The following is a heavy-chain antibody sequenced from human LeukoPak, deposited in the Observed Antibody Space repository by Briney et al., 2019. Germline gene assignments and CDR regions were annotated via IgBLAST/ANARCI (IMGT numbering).Heavy chain of an antibody. D-gene: IGHD6-19*01. CDR3: ARDEFGYSSGWYGYFDY. V-gene: IGHV4-39*07. J-gene: IGHJ4*02. Sequence: SETLSLTCTVSGGSISSSSYYWGWIRQPPGKGLEWIGSIYYSGSTYYNPSLKSRVTISVDTSKNQFSLKLSSVTAADTAVYYCARDEFGYSSGWYGYFDYWGQGTLVTVSS. CDR1: GGSISSSSYY. CDR2: IYYSGST.